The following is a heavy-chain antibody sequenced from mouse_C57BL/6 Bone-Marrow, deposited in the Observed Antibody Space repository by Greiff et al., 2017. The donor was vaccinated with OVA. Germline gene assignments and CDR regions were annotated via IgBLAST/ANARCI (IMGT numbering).Heavy chain of an antibody. CDR1: GYTFTDYY. Sequence: VQLQQSGPELVKPGASVKISCKASGYTFTDYYMNWVKQSHGKSLEWIGDINPNNGGTSYNQKFKGKATLTVDKSSSTAYMELRSLTSEDSAVYYCARPSLVTGTHFDYWGQGTTLTVSS. D-gene: IGHD4-1*01. J-gene: IGHJ2*01. CDR2: INPNNGGT. V-gene: IGHV1-26*01. CDR3: ARPSLVTGTHFDY.